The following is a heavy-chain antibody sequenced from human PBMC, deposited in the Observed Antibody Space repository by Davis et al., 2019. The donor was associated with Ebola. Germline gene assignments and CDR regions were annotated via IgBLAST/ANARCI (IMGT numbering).Heavy chain of an antibody. CDR3: ARVRTVVTTEDNAFDI. D-gene: IGHD2-21*02. Sequence: GESLIIPCAAPGFTFRSHWMSWVRQAPGKGLAWVANLKQDGSEKYYVDSVKGRFTISRDSAMNSLYLQMNSLRADDTAVYYCARVRTVVTTEDNAFDIWGQGTMVTVSS. V-gene: IGHV3-7*01. CDR2: LKQDGSEK. J-gene: IGHJ3*02. CDR1: GFTFRSHW.